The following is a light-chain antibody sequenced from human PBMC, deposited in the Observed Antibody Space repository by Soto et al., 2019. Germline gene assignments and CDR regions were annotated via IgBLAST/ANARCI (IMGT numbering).Light chain of an antibody. CDR2: DVS. CDR1: SXDVGGYNY. V-gene: IGLV2-11*01. Sequence: QSVLTQPRSVSGSPGQSVTISCTGTSXDVGGYNYVSWYQQHPGKAPKLMIYDVSKRPSGVPDRFSGSKSGNTASLTISGLQAEDEADYYCCSYAGSYTFDVFGTGTKVTVL. CDR3: CSYAGSYTFDV. J-gene: IGLJ1*01.